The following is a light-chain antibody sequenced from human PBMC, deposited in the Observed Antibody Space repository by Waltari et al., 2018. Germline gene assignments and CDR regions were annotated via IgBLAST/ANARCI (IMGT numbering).Light chain of an antibody. CDR3: TSYAGNNKYV. CDR2: DVN. J-gene: IGLJ1*01. CDR1: RSDIGGYNY. V-gene: IGLV2-8*01. Sequence: QSALTQPPSASGSLGQPATTPCTATRSDIGGYNYVSWYQHHPGKAPKLIIYDVNNRPSGVPVRFFGSKSGNTASLTVSALQADDEAYYYCTSYAGNNKYVFGSGTDVTVL.